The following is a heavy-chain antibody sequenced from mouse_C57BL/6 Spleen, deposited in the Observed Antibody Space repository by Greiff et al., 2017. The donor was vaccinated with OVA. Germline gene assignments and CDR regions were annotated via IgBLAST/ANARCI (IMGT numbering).Heavy chain of an antibody. CDR3: ARDKGYYYAMDY. V-gene: IGHV5-16*01. J-gene: IGHJ4*01. CDR2: INYDGSST. CDR1: GFTFSDYY. Sequence: DVQLVESEGGLVQPGSSMKLSCTASGFTFSDYYMAWVRQVPEKGLEWVANINYDGSSTYYLDSLKSRFIISRDNAKNILYLQMSSLKSEDTATYYCARDKGYYYAMDYWGQGTSVTVSS.